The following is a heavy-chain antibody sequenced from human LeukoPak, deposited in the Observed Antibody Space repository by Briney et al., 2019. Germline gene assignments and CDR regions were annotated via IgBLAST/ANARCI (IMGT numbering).Heavy chain of an antibody. CDR1: GFTFDDYA. Sequence: GGSLRLSCAASGFTFDDYAMHWVRQAPGKGLEWVSGISWNSGSIGYADSVKGRFTISRDNAKNSLYLQMNSLRAEDTALYYCAAWGGSFWYYFDYWGQGTLVTVSS. CDR2: ISWNSGSI. J-gene: IGHJ4*02. V-gene: IGHV3-9*01. CDR3: AAWGGSFWYYFDY. D-gene: IGHD3-3*01.